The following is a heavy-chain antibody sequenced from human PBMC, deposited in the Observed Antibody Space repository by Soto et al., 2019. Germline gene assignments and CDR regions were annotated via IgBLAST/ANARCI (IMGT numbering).Heavy chain of an antibody. Sequence: SETLSLTCDVSSGSLSHGPYSWTWIRQPQGKGLEWIGCIYQSGNTYYNPSLKSRVTISVNRSKNQFPLKLNSVTAADTAVYYCARSAAEPPLYYYFGMDVWGQGTTVTVSS. D-gene: IGHD6-13*01. CDR2: IYQSGNT. V-gene: IGHV4-30-2*01. CDR3: ARSAAEPPLYYYFGMDV. J-gene: IGHJ6*02. CDR1: SGSLSHGPYS.